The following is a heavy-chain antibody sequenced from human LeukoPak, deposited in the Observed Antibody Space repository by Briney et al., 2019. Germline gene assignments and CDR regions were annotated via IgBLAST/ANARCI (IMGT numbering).Heavy chain of an antibody. CDR2: ISSSSTYI. V-gene: IGHV3-21*04. J-gene: IGHJ2*01. Sequence: GGSLRLSCAASGFTFSSYSMNWVRQAPGKGLEWVSSISSSSTYIYYADSVKGRFTISRDNAKNSLYLQMNSLRAEDMALYYCAKGGQWELRSWYFDLWGRGTLVTVSS. D-gene: IGHD1-26*01. CDR3: AKGGQWELRSWYFDL. CDR1: GFTFSSYS.